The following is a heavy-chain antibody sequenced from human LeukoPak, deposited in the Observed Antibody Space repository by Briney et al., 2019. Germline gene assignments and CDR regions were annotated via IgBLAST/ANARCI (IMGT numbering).Heavy chain of an antibody. V-gene: IGHV3-33*06. CDR2: IWYDGSNK. D-gene: IGHD1-26*01. CDR3: AKDLRWELSGLNAFDI. Sequence: PGRSLRLSCAASGFTFSSYGMHWVRQAPGKGLEWVAVIWYDGSNKYYADSVKGRSTTSRDNSKNTLYLQMNSLRAEDTAVYYCAKDLRWELSGLNAFDIWGQGTMVTVSS. J-gene: IGHJ3*02. CDR1: GFTFSSYG.